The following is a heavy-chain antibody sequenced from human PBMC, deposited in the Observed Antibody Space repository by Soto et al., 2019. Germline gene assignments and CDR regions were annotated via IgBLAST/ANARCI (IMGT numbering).Heavy chain of an antibody. V-gene: IGHV1-18*04. CDR2: ISACNGNT. CDR1: GYTFTSYG. CDR3: AREGGYDSSGYYSYYYYGMDV. Sequence: ASVKVSCKASGYTFTSYGISWVRQAPGQGLEWMGWISACNGNTNYAQKLQGRVTMTTDTSTSTAYMELRSLRSDDTAVYYCAREGGYDSSGYYSYYYYGMDVWGQGTTVTVSS. J-gene: IGHJ6*02. D-gene: IGHD3-22*01.